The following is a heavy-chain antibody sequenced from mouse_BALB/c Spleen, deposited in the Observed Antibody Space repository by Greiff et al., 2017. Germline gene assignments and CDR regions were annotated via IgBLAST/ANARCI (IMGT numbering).Heavy chain of an antibody. CDR2: ISSGGST. CDR1: GFTFSSYA. CDR3: ARGDYGNYFDY. D-gene: IGHD1-2*01. J-gene: IGHJ2*01. Sequence: EVKLVESGGGLVKPGGSLKLSCAASGFTFSSYAMSWVRQTPEKRLEWVASISSGGSTYYSDSVKGRFTISRDNARNILYLQMSSLRSEDTAMYYCARGDYGNYFDYWGQGTTLTVSS. V-gene: IGHV5-6-5*01.